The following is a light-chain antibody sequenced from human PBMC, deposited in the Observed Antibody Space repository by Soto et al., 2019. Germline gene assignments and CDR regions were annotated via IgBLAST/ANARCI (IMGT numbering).Light chain of an antibody. CDR3: SSYASTTSYV. V-gene: IGLV2-14*01. CDR2: EVT. Sequence: QSVLTQPASVSGSPGQSITISCTGTSSDVGAYNSVSWYQQHPGKAPKLIIYEVTNRPSGVSNRFSGSKSGNTASLTISGLQAEDEADYYCSSYASTTSYVFGTGTKVTVL. J-gene: IGLJ1*01. CDR1: SSDVGAYNS.